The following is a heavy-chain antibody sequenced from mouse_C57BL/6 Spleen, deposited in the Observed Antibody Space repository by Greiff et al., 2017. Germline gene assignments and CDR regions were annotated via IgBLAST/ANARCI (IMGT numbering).Heavy chain of an antibody. CDR1: GFTFSDYG. D-gene: IGHD2-10*01. Sequence: VKLKESGGGLVKPGGSLKLSCAASGFTFSDYGMHWVRQAPEKGLEWVAYISSGSRTIYYADTVKGRFTISRDNAKNTLCLQMTRLRSEDTAMYYCARAPSYSYYFDYWGQGTTLTVSS. V-gene: IGHV5-17*01. J-gene: IGHJ2*01. CDR3: ARAPSYSYYFDY. CDR2: ISSGSRTI.